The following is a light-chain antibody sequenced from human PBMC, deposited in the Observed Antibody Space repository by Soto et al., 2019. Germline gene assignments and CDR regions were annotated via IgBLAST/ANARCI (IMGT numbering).Light chain of an antibody. CDR3: QQRNVWPPIT. CDR2: DST. CDR1: QSIHTS. Sequence: VLTQSPATLSLSPGARAPLSCRARQSIHTSLAWYQQKSGKPPRLVIYDSTLRANGVPDRFGGSRSGTEFTLTINSLEPEDFAVYYCQQRNVWPPITFGQGTRLEIK. J-gene: IGKJ5*01. V-gene: IGKV3-11*01.